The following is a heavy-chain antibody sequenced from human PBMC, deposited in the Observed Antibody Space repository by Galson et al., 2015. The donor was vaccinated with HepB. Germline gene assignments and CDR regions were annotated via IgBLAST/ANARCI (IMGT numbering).Heavy chain of an antibody. J-gene: IGHJ4*02. CDR3: GHRRRRITIFGVANPKAYYFDY. Sequence: PALVKPTQTLTLTCTFSGFSLSTSGVGVGWIRQPPGKALEWLALIYWDDDKRYSPSLKSRLTITKDTSKNQVVLTMTNMDPVDTATYYCGHRRRRITIFGVANPKAYYFDYWGQGTLVTVSS. D-gene: IGHD3-3*01. V-gene: IGHV2-5*02. CDR1: GFSLSTSGVG. CDR2: IYWDDDK.